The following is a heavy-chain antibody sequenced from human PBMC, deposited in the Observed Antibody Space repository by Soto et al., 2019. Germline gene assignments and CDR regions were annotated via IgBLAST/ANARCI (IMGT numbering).Heavy chain of an antibody. V-gene: IGHV3-74*02. CDR3: ARGDCVGGTCYSLAGSFFYYMDV. Sequence: EVQLVESGGGLVQPGGSLRLSCAASGFTFSNYWMYWVRQAPGKGLEWLSRINSDGSVSSHADSVRGRLTISRDNVKNTLYLHMDSLRAEDTAVYFCARGDCVGGTCYSLAGSFFYYMDVWGKGTTVTVFS. J-gene: IGHJ6*03. D-gene: IGHD2-15*01. CDR2: INSDGSVS. CDR1: GFTFSNYW.